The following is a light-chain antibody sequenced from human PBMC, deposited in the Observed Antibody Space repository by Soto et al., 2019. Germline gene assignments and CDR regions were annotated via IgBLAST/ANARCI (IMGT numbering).Light chain of an antibody. CDR2: GAS. CDR3: QQYGSSPT. V-gene: IGKV3-20*01. CDR1: QTVSSNY. J-gene: IGKJ1*01. Sequence: EIVLKQSPGTLSLSPGERATLSCRASQTVSSNYLAWFQQKPGQTPRLLIYGASSRATGIPDRFSGSGSGTDFTLTINRLEPEDFAVYSCQQYGSSPTFGQGTRVEIK.